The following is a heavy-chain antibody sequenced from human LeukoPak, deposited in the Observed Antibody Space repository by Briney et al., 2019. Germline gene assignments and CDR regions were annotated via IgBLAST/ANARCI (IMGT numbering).Heavy chain of an antibody. Sequence: SETLSLTRTVSGGSISSSNYYWGWIRQPPGKGLEWIGEINHSGSTNYNPSLKSRVTISVDTSKNQFSLKLSSVTAADTAVYYCARVEAWYNWNDDWFDPWGQGTLVTVSS. CDR3: ARVEAWYNWNDDWFDP. CDR2: INHSGST. D-gene: IGHD1-1*01. J-gene: IGHJ5*02. CDR1: GGSISSSNYY. V-gene: IGHV4-39*07.